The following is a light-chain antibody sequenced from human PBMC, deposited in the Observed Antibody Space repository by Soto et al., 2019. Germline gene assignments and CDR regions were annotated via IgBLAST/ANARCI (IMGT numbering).Light chain of an antibody. J-gene: IGKJ4*01. V-gene: IGKV1-5*03. CDR2: RAS. CDR1: QSIRSW. Sequence: DIQMTQSPSTLSASVGDRITITCRASQSIRSWLAWYQQQPGKAPKLLIYRASRLESGVPSRFSGSGSETEFTLTINSLQPDYFATYYCQHYSGYPLTFGGGTKVEIK. CDR3: QHYSGYPLT.